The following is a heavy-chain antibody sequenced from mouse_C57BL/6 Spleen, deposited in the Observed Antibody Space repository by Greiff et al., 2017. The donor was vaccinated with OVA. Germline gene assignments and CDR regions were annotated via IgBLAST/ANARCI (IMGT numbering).Heavy chain of an antibody. Sequence: QVQLQQPGTELVKPGASVKLSCKASGYTFTGYWMHWVQQRPGQGLEWIGYISPSNGGTNYNEKFKSKATLTVDKSSSTTYMQLSSLTSEDSAVYDCALYDYFWYFDDWGKGTTVTVSS. J-gene: IGHJ1*03. CDR1: GYTFTGYW. CDR2: ISPSNGGT. D-gene: IGHD2-4*01. V-gene: IGHV1-53*01. CDR3: ALYDYFWYFDD.